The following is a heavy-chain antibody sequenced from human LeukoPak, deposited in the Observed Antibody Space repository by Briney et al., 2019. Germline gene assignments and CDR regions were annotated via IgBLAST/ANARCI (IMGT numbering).Heavy chain of an antibody. CDR1: GFTFKYYW. V-gene: IGHV3-7*01. CDR2: MKEDGTEE. J-gene: IGHJ4*02. Sequence: GGSLRLSCAASGFTFKYYWMAWVRQAPGKGLEWVAHMKEDGTEEYYVDSVKGRFTIFRDDAKSSLFLQMYSLTAEDTALYYCVRGGWELDYWGQGTLVTVSS. D-gene: IGHD1-26*01. CDR3: VRGGWELDY.